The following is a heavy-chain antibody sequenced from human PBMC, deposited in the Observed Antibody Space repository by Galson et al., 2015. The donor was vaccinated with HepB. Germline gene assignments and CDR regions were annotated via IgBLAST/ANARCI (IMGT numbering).Heavy chain of an antibody. CDR1: GFIFSSYD. D-gene: IGHD2-21*02. CDR3: ARDLKGKSCDGPSCFSFYFDY. CDR2: IGNDGDNR. J-gene: IGHJ4*01. V-gene: IGHV3-33*08. Sequence: SLRLSCAASGFIFSSYDMHWVRQAPGKGLEWVAVIGNDGDNRYYADSVKGRFLISRDNSKNALYLHLTSLRAEDTATYYCARDLKGKSCDGPSCFSFYFDYWGQGALVLVSS.